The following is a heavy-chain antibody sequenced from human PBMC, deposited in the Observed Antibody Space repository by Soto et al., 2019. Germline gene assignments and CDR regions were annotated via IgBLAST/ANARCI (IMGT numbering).Heavy chain of an antibody. V-gene: IGHV1-8*01. CDR1: GYTFTSYD. CDR2: MNPNSGNT. CDR3: ARYDFWSGYYTPRYYYYYMDV. D-gene: IGHD3-3*01. Sequence: ASVKVSCKASGYTFTSYDINWVRQATGQGLEWMGWMNPNSGNTGYAQKFQGRVTMTTDTSMSTAYMELRSLRSDDTAVYYCARYDFWSGYYTPRYYYYYMDVWGKGTTVTVSS. J-gene: IGHJ6*03.